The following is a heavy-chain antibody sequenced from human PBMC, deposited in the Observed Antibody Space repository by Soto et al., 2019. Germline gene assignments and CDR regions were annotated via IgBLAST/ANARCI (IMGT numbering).Heavy chain of an antibody. Sequence: EVQLVESGGGLVQPGGSLRLSFAASGFTFSSYSMNWVRQAPGKGLEWVSYISSSGSTIYYAYSVRGRFTISRDNAKISLYLQMNSLRDEDTAVYYCARAGYRSVDYWGQGTLVTVSS. CDR1: GFTFSSYS. CDR3: ARAGYRSVDY. V-gene: IGHV3-48*02. CDR2: ISSSGSTI. D-gene: IGHD3-3*01. J-gene: IGHJ4*02.